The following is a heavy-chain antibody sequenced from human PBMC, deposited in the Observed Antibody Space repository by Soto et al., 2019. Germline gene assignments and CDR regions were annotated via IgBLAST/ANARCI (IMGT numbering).Heavy chain of an antibody. Sequence: EVQLVESGGGLVKPGGSLRLSCAASGFTFSNAWMSWVRQAPGKGLEWVGRIKSKTDGGTTDYAAPVKGRFTISRDDSKNTLYLQMNSLKTEDTAVYYCTTDLVSEEAIAAAGKLYYFDYWGQGTLVTVSS. CDR3: TTDLVSEEAIAAAGKLYYFDY. CDR1: GFTFSNAW. CDR2: IKSKTDGGTT. J-gene: IGHJ4*02. D-gene: IGHD6-13*01. V-gene: IGHV3-15*01.